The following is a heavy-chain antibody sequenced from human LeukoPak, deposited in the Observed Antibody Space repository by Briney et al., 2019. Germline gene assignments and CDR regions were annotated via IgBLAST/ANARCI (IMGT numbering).Heavy chain of an antibody. CDR3: AKARLRYSSSWFFDY. V-gene: IGHV3-30*02. J-gene: IGHJ4*02. CDR1: GFTFSSYG. Sequence: GGSLRLSCAASGFTFSSYGMHWVRQAPGKGLEWVAFIRYDGSNKYYADSVKGRFTISRDNSKNTLYLQMNSLRAEDTAVYYCAKARLRYSSSWFFDYWGQGTLVTVSS. D-gene: IGHD6-13*01. CDR2: IRYDGSNK.